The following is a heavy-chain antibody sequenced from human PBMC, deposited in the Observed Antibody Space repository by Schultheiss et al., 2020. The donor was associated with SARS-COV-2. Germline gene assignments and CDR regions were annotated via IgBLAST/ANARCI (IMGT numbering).Heavy chain of an antibody. D-gene: IGHD2-2*01. V-gene: IGHV1-18*01. Sequence: ASVKVSCKASGYTFTSYGISWVRQAPGQGLEWMGWINPNSGGTNYAQKLQGRVTMTTDTSTSTAYMELRSLRSDDTAVYYCASSSYCSSTSCYFYWGQGTLVTVSS. CDR2: INPNSGGT. CDR1: GYTFTSYG. J-gene: IGHJ4*02. CDR3: ASSSYCSSTSCYFY.